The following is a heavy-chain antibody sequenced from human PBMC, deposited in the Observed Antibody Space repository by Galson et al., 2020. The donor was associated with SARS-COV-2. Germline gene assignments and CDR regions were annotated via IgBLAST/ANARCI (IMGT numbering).Heavy chain of an antibody. D-gene: IGHD3-9*01. J-gene: IGHJ6*02. V-gene: IGHV4-61*02. CDR3: ASVPYYDILTGYPVYYYYGMDV. Sequence: SQTISLTCTVSGGSISSGSYYWSWIRQPAGKGLEWNGRIYTSGSNNYNPSLKSRVTISVDTSKSQFSLKLSSVTAADTAVYYCASVPYYDILTGYPVYYYYGMDVWGQGTTVTVSS. CDR1: GGSISSGSYY. CDR2: IYTSGSN.